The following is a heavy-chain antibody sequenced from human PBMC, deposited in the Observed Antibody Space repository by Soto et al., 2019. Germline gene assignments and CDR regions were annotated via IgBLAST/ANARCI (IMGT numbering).Heavy chain of an antibody. J-gene: IGHJ6*03. CDR2: INHSGST. V-gene: IGHV4-34*01. CDR3: ASVSGGSSWDQYYYYSLDV. D-gene: IGHD6-13*01. CDR1: GGSFSGYY. Sequence: SETLSLTCAVYGGSFSGYYWSWIRQPPGKGLEWIGEINHSGSTNYNPSLKSRVTISVDTSKNQFSLKLSSVTAADTAVYYCASVSGGSSWDQYYYYSLDVWGKGTTFTVPS.